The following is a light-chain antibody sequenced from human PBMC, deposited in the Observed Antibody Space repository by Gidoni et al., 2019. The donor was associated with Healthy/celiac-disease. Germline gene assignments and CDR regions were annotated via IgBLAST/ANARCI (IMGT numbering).Light chain of an antibody. J-gene: IGKJ1*01. CDR2: AAS. CDR3: QQSYSTPLVT. V-gene: IGKV1-39*01. CDR1: QSISSY. Sequence: DIQMTQSPSSLSASVGDRVTITCRASQSISSYLNWYQQKPAKAPELLIYAASSLQSGVPSRFSGSGSGTDVTLTISSLQPEDFATYYCQQSYSTPLVTFGQGTKVEIK.